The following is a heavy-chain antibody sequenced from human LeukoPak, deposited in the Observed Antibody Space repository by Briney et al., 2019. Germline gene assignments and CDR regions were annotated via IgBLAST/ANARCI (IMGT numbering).Heavy chain of an antibody. CDR1: GFTFDDYA. CDR3: ARKGVGGELGGFDY. CDR2: ISWNSGSI. V-gene: IGHV3-9*01. J-gene: IGHJ4*02. D-gene: IGHD3-16*01. Sequence: PGRSLRLSCAASGFTFDDYAMHWVRQAPGKGLEWVSGISWNSGSIGYADSVKGRFTISRDNAKNFLFLDMNSLRVEDTAFYHCARKGVGGELGGFDYWGQGTLVTVSS.